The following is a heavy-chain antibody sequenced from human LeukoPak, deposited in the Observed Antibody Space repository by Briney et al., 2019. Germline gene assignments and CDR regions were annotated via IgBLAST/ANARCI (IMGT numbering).Heavy chain of an antibody. V-gene: IGHV3-23*01. CDR3: AKGRAYQLLIFDY. CDR2: ISGSGGST. J-gene: IGHJ4*02. D-gene: IGHD2-2*01. CDR1: GFTFSSYA. Sequence: PGGSLRLPCAASGFTFSSYAMSWVRQAPGKGLEWVSAISGSGGSTYYADSVKGRFTISRDNSKNTLYLQMNSLRAEDTAVYYCAKGRAYQLLIFDYWGQGTLVTVSS.